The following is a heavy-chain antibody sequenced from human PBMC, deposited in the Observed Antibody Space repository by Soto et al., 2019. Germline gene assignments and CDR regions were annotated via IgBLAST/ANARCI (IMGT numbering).Heavy chain of an antibody. J-gene: IGHJ3*02. CDR1: GFTLSTYS. V-gene: IGHV3-48*02. CDR3: ARERDGYSYDAFDI. Sequence: GSLRLSCAASGFTLSTYSMNWVRQAPGKGLEWVSYISSSSSTIYYADSVKGRFTISRDNAKNSLYLQMNSLRDEDTAVYYCARERDGYSYDAFDIWGQGTMVTVSS. CDR2: ISSSSSTI. D-gene: IGHD4-4*01.